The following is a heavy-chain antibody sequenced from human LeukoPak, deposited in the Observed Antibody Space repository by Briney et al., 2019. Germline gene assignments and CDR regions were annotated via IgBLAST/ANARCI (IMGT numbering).Heavy chain of an antibody. D-gene: IGHD6-13*01. Sequence: SETLSLTCTVSGGSISSGGYYWSWIRQHPGKGLEWIGYIYYSGSTYYNPSLKSRVTISADTSKNQFSLKLSSVTAADTAVYYCARDPGYSSSWSYFDYWGQGTLVTVSS. V-gene: IGHV4-31*03. CDR1: GGSISSGGYY. J-gene: IGHJ4*02. CDR2: IYYSGST. CDR3: ARDPGYSSSWSYFDY.